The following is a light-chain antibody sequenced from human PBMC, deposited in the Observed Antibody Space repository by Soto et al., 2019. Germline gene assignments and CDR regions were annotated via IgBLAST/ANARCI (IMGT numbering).Light chain of an antibody. V-gene: IGKV1-5*01. CDR3: QQYHSYWT. CDR1: QSISSW. Sequence: DIKMTQSPSTLCSCVGYRVTITCRASQSISSWLAWYQQKPGKAPKLLIYDASSLESGVPQRFSGSGSGTEFTLTISSLQTDDFSTYYCQQYHSYWTFGQGTKVDI. CDR2: DAS. J-gene: IGKJ1*01.